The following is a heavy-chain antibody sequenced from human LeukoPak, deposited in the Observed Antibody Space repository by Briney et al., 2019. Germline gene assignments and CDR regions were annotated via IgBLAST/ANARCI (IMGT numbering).Heavy chain of an antibody. CDR2: IKQDGTEK. Sequence: GGSLRLSCAASGFTFTTYWMSWVRQAPGKGLEWVANIKQDGTEKYYVDSVKGRFTISRDNAKNSLYLQMNSLRVEDTAVYYCAELGISMIGGVWGKGTTVTISS. J-gene: IGHJ6*04. CDR3: AELGISMIGGV. V-gene: IGHV3-7*01. D-gene: IGHD3-10*02. CDR1: GFTFTTYW.